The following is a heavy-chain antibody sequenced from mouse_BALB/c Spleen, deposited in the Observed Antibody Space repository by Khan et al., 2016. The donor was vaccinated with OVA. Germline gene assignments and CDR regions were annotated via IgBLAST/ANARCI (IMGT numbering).Heavy chain of an antibody. D-gene: IGHD1-1*01. CDR2: ISYSGST. J-gene: IGHJ1*01. V-gene: IGHV3-8*02. Sequence: EVQLQESGPSLVKPSQTLSLTCSVTGDSITSGYWNWIRKFPGSKLEYMGYISYSGSTYYYPSLKSRISITPDKSKNQYYLQLNSVTTEDTATYYCARAPYYDSRYWYFDDWGAGTTVTVSA. CDR3: ARAPYYDSRYWYFDD. CDR1: GDSITSGY.